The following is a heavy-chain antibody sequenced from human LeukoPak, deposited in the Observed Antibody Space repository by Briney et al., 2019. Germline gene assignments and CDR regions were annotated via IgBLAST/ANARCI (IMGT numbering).Heavy chain of an antibody. CDR1: GFTFTDHP. V-gene: IGHV3-69-1*01. CDR2: IGGDGIA. Sequence: GGSLRLSCVASGFTFTDHPMNWVRQAPGKGLEWISYIGGDGIAFYADSVRGRFTASKDDARKSMYLQMNSLRVEDTAVYYCAKDRANWAIDDWGQGTQVTVSS. D-gene: IGHD3-16*01. CDR3: AKDRANWAIDD. J-gene: IGHJ4*02.